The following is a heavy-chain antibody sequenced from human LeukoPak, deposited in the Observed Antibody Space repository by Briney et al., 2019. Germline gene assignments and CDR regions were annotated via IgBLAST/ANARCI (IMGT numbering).Heavy chain of an antibody. CDR1: EFTFSDYY. J-gene: IGHJ3*02. V-gene: IGHV3-11*04. Sequence: GGSLRLSCAASEFTFSDYYMSWIRQAPGKGLEWVSYISYSGDTIYYADSVKGRFTVSRDNAKNSLYLQMNSLRAEDTAVYYCARGPGGGAFDIWGQGTMVTVSS. D-gene: IGHD2-15*01. CDR3: ARGPGGGAFDI. CDR2: ISYSGDTI.